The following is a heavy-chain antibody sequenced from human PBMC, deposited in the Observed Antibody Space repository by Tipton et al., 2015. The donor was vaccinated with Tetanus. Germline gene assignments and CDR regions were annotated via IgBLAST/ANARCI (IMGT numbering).Heavy chain of an antibody. Sequence: QLVQSGGGLVQPGGSLKLSCAASGFTFSSHALHWVRQAPGKGLEWVAVISNDGDNKFYADSVTGRFTISRDNSKNTLYLQMNSLRAEDTALYYCARDVEAGGYIRGMAVDYYGMDVWGQGTTVTVSS. J-gene: IGHJ6*02. D-gene: IGHD6-13*01. CDR3: ARDVEAGGYIRGMAVDYYGMDV. CDR1: GFTFSSHA. CDR2: ISNDGDNK. V-gene: IGHV3-30-3*01.